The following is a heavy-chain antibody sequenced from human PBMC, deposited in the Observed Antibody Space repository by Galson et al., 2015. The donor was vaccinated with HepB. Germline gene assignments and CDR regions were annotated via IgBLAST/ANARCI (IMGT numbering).Heavy chain of an antibody. V-gene: IGHV1-2*02. CDR3: AISGRDCSNTTCYSFDY. D-gene: IGHD2-2*01. CDR1: GYTFTGHY. J-gene: IGHJ4*02. Sequence: SVKVSCKASGYTFTGHYIHWVRQAPGQGLEWMGWINPKSGVTNYTQKFQGRVTMTRDTPISTGYMELSRLTSDDTAVYYCAISGRDCSNTTCYSFDYWGQGPLVTGSS. CDR2: INPKSGVT.